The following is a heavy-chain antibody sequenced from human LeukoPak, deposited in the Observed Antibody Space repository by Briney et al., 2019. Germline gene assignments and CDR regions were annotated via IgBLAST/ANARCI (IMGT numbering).Heavy chain of an antibody. CDR3: ARGVYNYGGHNWFDP. J-gene: IGHJ5*02. V-gene: IGHV4-59*01. Sequence: SETLSLTCTVSGGSISSYYWSWIRQPPGKGLEWIGYLSYSGSTNYNPSLKSRVTISVDTSKNQFSLKLSSVTAADTAVYYCARGVYNYGGHNWFDPWGQGTLVTVSS. CDR1: GGSISSYY. D-gene: IGHD5-18*01. CDR2: LSYSGST.